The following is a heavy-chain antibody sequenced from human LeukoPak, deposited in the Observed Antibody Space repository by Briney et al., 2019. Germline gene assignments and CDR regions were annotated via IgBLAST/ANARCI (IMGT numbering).Heavy chain of an antibody. CDR3: AKDAQRGFDYSNSLES. CDR1: GFTFSHFG. J-gene: IGHJ4*02. V-gene: IGHV3-33*06. D-gene: IGHD4-11*01. CDR2: IWNDGSNK. Sequence: GGSLRLSCATSGFTFSHFGMHWVRQAPGKGLEGVAVIWNDGSNKYYGDSVKGRFTISRENSRNTLYLQMNSLRVEDTAVYYCAKDAQRGFDYSNSLESWGQGTLVTVSS.